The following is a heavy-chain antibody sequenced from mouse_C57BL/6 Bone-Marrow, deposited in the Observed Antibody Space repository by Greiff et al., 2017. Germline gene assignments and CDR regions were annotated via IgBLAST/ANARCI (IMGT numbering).Heavy chain of an antibody. J-gene: IGHJ4*01. D-gene: IGHD4-1*01. Sequence: EVQGVESGGGLVKPGGSLKLSCAASGFTFSSYTMSWVRQTPEKRLEWVATISGGGGNTYYPDSVKGRFTISRDNAMNTLYLQMSSLRSEDTALYYCARRNWDYAMDYWGKGASVTVSS. CDR1: GFTFSSYT. CDR3: ARRNWDYAMDY. CDR2: ISGGGGNT. V-gene: IGHV5-9*04.